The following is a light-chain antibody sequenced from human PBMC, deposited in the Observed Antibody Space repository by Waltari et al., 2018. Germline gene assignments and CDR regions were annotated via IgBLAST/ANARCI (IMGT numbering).Light chain of an antibody. J-gene: IGKJ1*01. CDR1: QSVGST. CDR3: HQYNNWPRT. V-gene: IGKV3-15*01. Sequence: EIVMKQSPATLSVSPGERATLSCRASQSVGSTLAWYQQKPGQAPMLLIYGASTRATGIPARFSGSGSGTEFTLTISSLQSEDFAVYYCHQYNNWPRTCGQGTKVEIK. CDR2: GAS.